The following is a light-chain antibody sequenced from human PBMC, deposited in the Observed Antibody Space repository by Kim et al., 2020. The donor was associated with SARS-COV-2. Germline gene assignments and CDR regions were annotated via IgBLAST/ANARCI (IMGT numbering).Light chain of an antibody. J-gene: IGLJ1*01. V-gene: IGLV3-19*01. Sequence: SSELTQDPAVSVALGQTVRITCQGDSIRSYSASWYQQKPGQAPVLVLYGKNNRPSGIPDRFSGSSSGNTASLTITGAQAEDEADYYCNSRDSSGNPYVFGTGTKVTVL. CDR2: GKN. CDR3: NSRDSSGNPYV. CDR1: SIRSYS.